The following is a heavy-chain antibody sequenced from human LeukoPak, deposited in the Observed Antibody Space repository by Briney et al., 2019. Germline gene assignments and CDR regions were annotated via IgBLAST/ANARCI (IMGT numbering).Heavy chain of an antibody. J-gene: IGHJ4*02. Sequence: PGESLRLSCAASGFTFSTYWMSWVRQAPGKGLEWVANIKEDGSQEYYVDSVKGRFTISRDNAKNSQYLQMNSLRAEDTAVYYCARLPLTARRHFDYWGQGTLVTVSS. CDR3: ARLPLTARRHFDY. CDR1: GFTFSTYW. CDR2: IKEDGSQE. V-gene: IGHV3-7*05. D-gene: IGHD5-18*01.